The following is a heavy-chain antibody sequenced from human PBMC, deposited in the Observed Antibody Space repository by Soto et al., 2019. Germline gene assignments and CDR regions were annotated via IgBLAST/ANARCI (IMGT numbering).Heavy chain of an antibody. CDR1: GFSLTTSGVG. D-gene: IGHD3-3*01. CDR3: AHRVLRTVFGLVTTTAIYFDF. V-gene: IGHV2-5*02. J-gene: IGHJ4*02. Sequence: QITLNESGPTLVKPTQTLTLTCTFSGFSLTTSGVGVGWIRQSPGKAPEWLALIYWDDDKGYSPSLKSLLTITRDTSKNQVVLTRANLDPADTATYYCAHRVLRTVFGLVTTTAIYFDFWGQGTPVAVSS. CDR2: IYWDDDK.